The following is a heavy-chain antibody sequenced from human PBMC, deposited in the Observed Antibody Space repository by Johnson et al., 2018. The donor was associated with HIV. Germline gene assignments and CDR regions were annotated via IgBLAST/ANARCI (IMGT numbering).Heavy chain of an antibody. CDR3: AKDLRIFDWFNAYDAFDI. Sequence: EVQLLESGGGLVQPGGSLRLSCAASGFTFSTYAMSWVRQAPGKGLEWVSAISGSGGSTYYADSVKGRFAISRDNSKNTLYLQMNSLRAEETAVYYCAKDLRIFDWFNAYDAFDIWGQGTMVPVSS. J-gene: IGHJ3*02. CDR1: GFTFSTYA. V-gene: IGHV3-23*01. D-gene: IGHD3-9*01. CDR2: ISGSGGST.